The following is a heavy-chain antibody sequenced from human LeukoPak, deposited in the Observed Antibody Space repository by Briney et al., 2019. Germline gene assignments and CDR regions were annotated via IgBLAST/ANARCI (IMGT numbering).Heavy chain of an antibody. D-gene: IGHD2-15*01. V-gene: IGHV3-11*01. CDR2: ISSSGSTI. J-gene: IGHJ4*02. CDR1: GFTFSDYY. Sequence: GGSLRLSCAASGFTFSDYYMSWIRQAPGKGLEWVSYISSSGSTIYYADSVKGRLTISRDNAKNSLYLQMNSLRAEDTAVYYCARTVVVVAAVDYWGQGTLVTVSS. CDR3: ARTVVVVAAVDY.